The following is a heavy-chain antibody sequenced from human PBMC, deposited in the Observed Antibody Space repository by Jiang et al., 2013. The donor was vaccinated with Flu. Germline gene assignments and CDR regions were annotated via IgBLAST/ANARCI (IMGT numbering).Heavy chain of an antibody. J-gene: IGHJ4*02. V-gene: IGHV4-59*01. D-gene: IGHD2-8*02. Sequence: LLKPSETLSLTCTVSGGPINSYYWSWIRQPPGKGLEWIGYIFYSGSANYNPSLKSRVAISVDTFKNEFSLTVTSVTAADTAVYYCARGPGGTGYFAHYCWGQGTLVTVSS. CDR1: GGPINSYY. CDR3: ARGPGGTGYFAHYC. CDR2: IFYSGSA.